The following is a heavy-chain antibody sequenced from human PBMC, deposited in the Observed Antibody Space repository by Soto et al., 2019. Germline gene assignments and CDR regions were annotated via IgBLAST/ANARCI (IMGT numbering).Heavy chain of an antibody. CDR2: INPSGGST. CDR1: GYTFTSYY. D-gene: IGHD3-22*01. CDR3: ARDNRHYYDSSGYNDY. V-gene: IGHV1-46*01. J-gene: IGHJ4*02. Sequence: ASVKVSCKASGYTFTSYYMHWVRQAPGQGLEWMGIINPSGGSTSYAQKFQGRVTMTRDTSTSTVYMELSSLRSEDTAVYYCARDNRHYYDSSGYNDYWGQGTLVTVSS.